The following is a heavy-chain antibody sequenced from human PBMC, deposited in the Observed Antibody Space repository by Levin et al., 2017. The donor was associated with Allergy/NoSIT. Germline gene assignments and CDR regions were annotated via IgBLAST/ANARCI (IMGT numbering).Heavy chain of an antibody. CDR2: INPKSGGT. J-gene: IGHJ3*02. V-gene: IGHV1-2*02. CDR1: GYTFTGSY. CDR3: ARDPPADTALIIYGFDM. D-gene: IGHD5-18*01. Sequence: GESLKISCKASGYTFTGSYMHWVRQAPGQGLEWMGWINPKSGGTNYAQRFQGRVTMTRDTSISAAYMELRSLRSDDTAVYYCARDPPADTALIIYGFDMWGQGTLVTVSS.